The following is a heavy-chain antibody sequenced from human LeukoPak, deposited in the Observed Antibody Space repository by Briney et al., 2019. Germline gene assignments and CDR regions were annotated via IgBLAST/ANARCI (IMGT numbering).Heavy chain of an antibody. J-gene: IGHJ4*02. D-gene: IGHD4-23*01. CDR2: LKTDGSRT. Sequence: GSLRLSCAASGFTFSTYWMNWVRQAPGKGLVWVSRLKTDGSRTTYADSVKGRFTISRDNAKNTLYLQMNSLRAEDTAVYYCVIGYGGNHHPLLDYWGQGTLVTVSS. CDR1: GFTFSTYW. V-gene: IGHV3-74*03. CDR3: VIGYGGNHHPLLDY.